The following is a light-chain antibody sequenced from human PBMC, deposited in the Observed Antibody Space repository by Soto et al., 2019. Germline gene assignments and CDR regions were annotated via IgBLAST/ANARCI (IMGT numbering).Light chain of an antibody. CDR3: QQYGGSPFT. CDR1: QSVSSSY. J-gene: IGKJ3*01. Sequence: EIVLTQSPGTLSLSPGERATLSCRASQSVSSSYLAWYQQKPGQAPRLLIYGASSRATGIPDRFSGSGSGTDFTLTINRLETDDSAVYYCQQYGGSPFTFGPGTKVDIK. CDR2: GAS. V-gene: IGKV3-20*01.